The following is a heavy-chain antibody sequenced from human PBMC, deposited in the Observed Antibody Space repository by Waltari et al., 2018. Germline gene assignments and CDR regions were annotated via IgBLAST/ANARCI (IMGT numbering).Heavy chain of an antibody. Sequence: QVQLVESGGGVVQPGRSLRLSCAASGFIFSTYGMHWVRQAPGKGLEWVAVIWYDGSSKHYADSVKGRCTISSDNSKNTLYLQMNSLRAEDTAVYYCARGYTSSSIDYWGQGTLVTVSS. CDR1: GFIFSTYG. J-gene: IGHJ4*02. D-gene: IGHD6-6*01. CDR3: ARGYTSSSIDY. CDR2: IWYDGSSK. V-gene: IGHV3-33*03.